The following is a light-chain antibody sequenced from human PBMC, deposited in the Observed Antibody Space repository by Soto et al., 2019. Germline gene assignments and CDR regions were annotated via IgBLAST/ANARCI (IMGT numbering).Light chain of an antibody. CDR3: SSYAGSNNKV. V-gene: IGLV2-8*01. J-gene: IGLJ3*02. CDR2: EVN. Sequence: QSVLTQPPSASGSPGQSVTISCTGISSDLGGYNYVSWYQQHPGKAPKLMIYEVNKRPSGVPDRFSGSKSGNTASLTVSGLQAEDEADYYCSSYAGSNNKVFGGGTKLTVL. CDR1: SSDLGGYNY.